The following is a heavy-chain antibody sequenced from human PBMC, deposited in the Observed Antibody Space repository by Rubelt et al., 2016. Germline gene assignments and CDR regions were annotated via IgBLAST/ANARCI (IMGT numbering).Heavy chain of an antibody. V-gene: IGHV2-5*02. Sequence: QITLKESGPTLVKPTQTLTLTCTFSGFSLSTSGVGVGWIRQPPGKALEWLAIIYWDDDKRYSPSLKSRLHITKETSKNQVVLTMTNMDPVDTATYYCAHIYYGSSGYYQEYFQHWGQGTLVTVSS. CDR2: IYWDDDK. CDR1: GFSLSTSGVG. J-gene: IGHJ1*01. D-gene: IGHD3-22*01. CDR3: AHIYYGSSGYYQEYFQH.